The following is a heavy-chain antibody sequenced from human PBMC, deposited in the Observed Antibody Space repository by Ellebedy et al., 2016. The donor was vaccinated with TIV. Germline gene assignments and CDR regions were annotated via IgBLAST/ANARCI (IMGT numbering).Heavy chain of an antibody. CDR3: ARHPGYRTAEYFQH. J-gene: IGHJ1*01. Sequence: AASVKVSCKASGGIFRSYAISWARQAPGQGLEWMGGIIAVFGTANYAPKFQGRVTITADESTTTVYMEVSSLRSEDTAVYYCARHPGYRTAEYFQHWGQGTLVTVSS. D-gene: IGHD5-12*01. CDR2: IIAVFGTA. CDR1: GGIFRSYA. V-gene: IGHV1-69*13.